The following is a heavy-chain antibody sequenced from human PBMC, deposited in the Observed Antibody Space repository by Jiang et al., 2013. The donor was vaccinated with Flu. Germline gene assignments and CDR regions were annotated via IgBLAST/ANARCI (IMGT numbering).Heavy chain of an antibody. D-gene: IGHD4-17*01. CDR1: GYTFTSYY. V-gene: IGHV1-46*01. Sequence: QLVESGAEVKKPGASVKVSCKASGYTFTSYYMHWVRQAPGQGLEWMGIINPSGGSTSYAQKFQGRVTMTRDTSTSTVYMELSRLRSDDTAVYYCARAASYGDYADYWGQGTLVTVSS. CDR2: INPSGGST. CDR3: ARAASYGDYADY. J-gene: IGHJ4*02.